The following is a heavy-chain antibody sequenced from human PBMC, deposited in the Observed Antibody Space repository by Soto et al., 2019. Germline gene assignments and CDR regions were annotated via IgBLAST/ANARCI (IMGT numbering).Heavy chain of an antibody. J-gene: IGHJ4*02. CDR3: AKGRIIDY. CDR1: GASISSSNW. D-gene: IGHD3-10*01. Sequence: QVQLQESGPGLVKPSGTLSLTCAVSGASISSSNWWSWVRQPPGKGLEWIGEIYHSGSTSYNPSLKNRVTMSIDKSKNQFFLKLTSLTAADTAVYYCAKGRIIDYWGQGTLVTVSS. V-gene: IGHV4-4*02. CDR2: IYHSGST.